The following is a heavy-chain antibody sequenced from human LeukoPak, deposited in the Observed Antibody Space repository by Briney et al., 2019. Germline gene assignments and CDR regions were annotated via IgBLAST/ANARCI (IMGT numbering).Heavy chain of an antibody. CDR3: ARAGVVVLLMDV. Sequence: TGGSLRLSCAASGFTFSNYWMSWVRQAPGKGLEWVAHIKQDGSEKYYVDSVKGRFTISRDNAKNSLYLQMNSLRAEDTAVYYCARAGVVVLLMDVRGKGTTVTVSS. CDR1: GFTFSNYW. D-gene: IGHD2-2*01. CDR2: IKQDGSEK. V-gene: IGHV3-7*01. J-gene: IGHJ6*04.